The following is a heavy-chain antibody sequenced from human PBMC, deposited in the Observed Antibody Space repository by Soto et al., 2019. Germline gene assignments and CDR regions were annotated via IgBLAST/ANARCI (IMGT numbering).Heavy chain of an antibody. D-gene: IGHD3-16*01. V-gene: IGHV1-18*04. CDR3: ARDRVAGIWGDAFDI. CDR1: GYTFTNHG. J-gene: IGHJ3*02. CDR2: INPYNANT. Sequence: ASVKVSCKASGYTFTNHGINWVRQAPGQGLEWMGWINPYNANTNYAQKLQGRDTMTTDTSTSTAYMDLRSLTSDDTAVYYCARDRVAGIWGDAFDIWGQGTMVTVS.